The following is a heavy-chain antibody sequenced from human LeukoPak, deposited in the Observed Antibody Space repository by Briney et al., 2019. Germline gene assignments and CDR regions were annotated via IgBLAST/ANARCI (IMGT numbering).Heavy chain of an antibody. J-gene: IGHJ4*02. V-gene: IGHV3-21*04. Sequence: KTGGSLRLSCAASGFTFSSYSMNWVRQAPGKGLEWVSSISSSSSYIYYADSVKGRFTISRDNAKNSLYLQMNSLRAEDTAVYYCASSHGDPFDYWGQGTLVTVSS. D-gene: IGHD4-17*01. CDR2: ISSSSSYI. CDR3: ASSHGDPFDY. CDR1: GFTFSSYS.